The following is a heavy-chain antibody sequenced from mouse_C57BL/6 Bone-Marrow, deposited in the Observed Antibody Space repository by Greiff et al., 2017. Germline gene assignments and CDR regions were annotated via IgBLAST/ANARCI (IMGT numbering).Heavy chain of an antibody. CDR1: GFTFSSYA. J-gene: IGHJ2*01. CDR3: TRGIFDY. V-gene: IGHV5-9-1*02. Sequence: DVKLQESGEGLVKPGGSLKLSCAASGFTFSSYAMPWVRQTPEKRLEWVAYISSGGDYIYYADTVKGRFTISRDNARNTLYLQMSSLKSEDTAMYYCTRGIFDYWGQGTTLTVSS. CDR2: ISSGGDYI.